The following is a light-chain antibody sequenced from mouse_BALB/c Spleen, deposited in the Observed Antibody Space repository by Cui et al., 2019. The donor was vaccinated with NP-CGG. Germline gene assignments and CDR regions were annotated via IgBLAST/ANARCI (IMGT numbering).Light chain of an antibody. V-gene: IGLV1*01. J-gene: IGLJ1*01. CDR3: ALWYSNHWV. CDR1: TVAVTTSNY. Sequence: QAVVTQESALTTSPGETVTLTFRSSTVAVTTSNYANWVQEKPDHLFTGLIGGTNNRAPGAPARFSGSLIGDKAALTITGAQTEDEAIYFCALWYSNHWVFGGGTKLTVL. CDR2: GTN.